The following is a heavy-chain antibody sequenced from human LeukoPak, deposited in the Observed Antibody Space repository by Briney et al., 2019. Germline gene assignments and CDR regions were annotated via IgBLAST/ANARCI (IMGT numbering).Heavy chain of an antibody. CDR2: TRNKADSYST. CDR1: VFIFSDPY. J-gene: IGHJ3*02. Sequence: PGGALRLSFAASVFIFSDPYLDWVRQPPGRGLKGVGRTRNKADSYSTVYAASVKGRFTISRDNSKNTLYLQMNSLRAEDTAVYYCAKDDLREDDAFDIWGQGTMVTVSS. V-gene: IGHV3-72*01. CDR3: AKDDLREDDAFDI.